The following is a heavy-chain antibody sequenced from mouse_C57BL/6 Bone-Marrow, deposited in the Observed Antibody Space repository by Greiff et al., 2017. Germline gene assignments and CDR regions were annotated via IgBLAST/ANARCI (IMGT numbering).Heavy chain of an antibody. CDR3: ARGGQLRLDFDY. Sequence: QVQLQQPGAELVKPGASVKLSCKASGYTFTSYWMHWVKQRLGQGLEWIGMIHPNSGSTNYNEKFKSKATLTVDKSSSTAYMQLSSLTSEDSAVYYCARGGQLRLDFDYWGQGTTLTVSS. CDR2: IHPNSGST. J-gene: IGHJ2*01. CDR1: GYTFTSYW. D-gene: IGHD3-2*02. V-gene: IGHV1-64*01.